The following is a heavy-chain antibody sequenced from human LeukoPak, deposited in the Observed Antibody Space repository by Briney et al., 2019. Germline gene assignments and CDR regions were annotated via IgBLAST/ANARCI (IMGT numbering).Heavy chain of an antibody. V-gene: IGHV3-11*04. CDR3: ARTYCDRTSCFSLLVQYYFDY. J-gene: IGHJ4*02. CDR2: ISSSGSTI. Sequence: GGSLRLSCAASGFTFSDYYMSWVRQAPGKGLEWVSYISSSGSTIYYADSVKGRFTISRDNVKNSLYLQMKSLRAEDTAVYYCARTYCDRTSCFSLLVQYYFDYWGQGTLVTVSS. D-gene: IGHD2-2*01. CDR1: GFTFSDYY.